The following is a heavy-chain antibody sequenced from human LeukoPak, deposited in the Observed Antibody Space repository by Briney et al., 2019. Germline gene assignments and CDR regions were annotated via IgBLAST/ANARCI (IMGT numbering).Heavy chain of an antibody. CDR1: GFTFSSYA. Sequence: GGSLRLSCAASGFTFSSYAMHWVRQAPGKGLEWVAVISYDGSNKYYADSVKGRFTISRDNSKNTLYLQMNSLRAEDTAVYYCARDQGSRLFDYWGQGTLVTVSS. V-gene: IGHV3-30*04. D-gene: IGHD3-10*01. CDR3: ARDQGSRLFDY. J-gene: IGHJ4*02. CDR2: ISYDGSNK.